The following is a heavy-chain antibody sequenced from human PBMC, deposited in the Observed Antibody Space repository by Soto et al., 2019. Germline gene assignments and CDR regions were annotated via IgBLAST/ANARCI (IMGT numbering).Heavy chain of an antibody. J-gene: IGHJ3*02. D-gene: IGHD2-15*01. V-gene: IGHV1-69*13. CDR1: GGTFSSYA. CDR3: ARDDPGGIHAFDI. Sequence: SVKVSCKASGGTFSSYAISWVRQAPGQGLEWMGGIIPIFGTANYAQKFQGRVTVTADESTSTAYMELSSLRSEDTAVYYCARDDPGGIHAFDIWGQGTMVTVSS. CDR2: IIPIFGTA.